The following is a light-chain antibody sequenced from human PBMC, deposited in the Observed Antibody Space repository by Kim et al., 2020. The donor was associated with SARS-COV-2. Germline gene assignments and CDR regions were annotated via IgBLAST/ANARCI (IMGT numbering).Light chain of an antibody. CDR1: NSNIVNNY. Sequence: GQRVTISCSGNNSNIVNNYVSWYQQRPGTAPKLLIYDNNKRPSGIPDRFSGSKSGTSATLGITGLQTGDEADYYCGTWDSSLSARVFGGGTKLTVL. J-gene: IGLJ3*02. V-gene: IGLV1-51*01. CDR3: GTWDSSLSARV. CDR2: DNN.